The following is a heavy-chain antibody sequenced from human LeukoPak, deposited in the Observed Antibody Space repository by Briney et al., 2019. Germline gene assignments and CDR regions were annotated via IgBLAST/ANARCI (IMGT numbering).Heavy chain of an antibody. J-gene: IGHJ6*02. CDR3: AREFTMVRGGPPRYYYYGMDV. V-gene: IGHV1-69*04. CDR1: GGTFIIYA. Sequence: EAAVKVSCMPSGGTFIIYAISWGRPAPRQGLEWMGRIIPILGIANYPQKFQGRVTITADKSTSTAYMELSSLRSEDTAVYYCAREFTMVRGGPPRYYYYGMDVWGQGTTVTVSS. D-gene: IGHD3-10*01. CDR2: IIPILGIA.